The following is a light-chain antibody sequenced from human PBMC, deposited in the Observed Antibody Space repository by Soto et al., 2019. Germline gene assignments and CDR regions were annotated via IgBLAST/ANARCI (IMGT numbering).Light chain of an antibody. V-gene: IGLV2-14*01. CDR1: SSDVGGYNY. CDR2: DVS. J-gene: IGLJ2*01. Sequence: QSALTQPASVSGSPGQSITISCTGTSSDVGGYNYVSWYQQHPRKAPKLMIYDVSNRPSGVSNRFSGSKSGNTASLTISGLQAEDEADYYCSSYTSSSTLEVFGGGTKLTVL. CDR3: SSYTSSSTLEV.